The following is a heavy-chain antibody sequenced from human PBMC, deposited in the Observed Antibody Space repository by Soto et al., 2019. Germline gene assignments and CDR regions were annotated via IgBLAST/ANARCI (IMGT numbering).Heavy chain of an antibody. Sequence: QLQLQESGPGLVKPSETLSLTCTVSSGSISSSDYYWGWIRQPPGKGLEWIGSIYYSGNTYYNPSLRSRVTISVDTSKNQFSLRLSSVTAADTAVYFCARANYDSYFDYWGQGALVTVSS. CDR1: SGSISSSDYY. D-gene: IGHD3-22*01. CDR3: ARANYDSYFDY. CDR2: IYYSGNT. V-gene: IGHV4-39*01. J-gene: IGHJ4*02.